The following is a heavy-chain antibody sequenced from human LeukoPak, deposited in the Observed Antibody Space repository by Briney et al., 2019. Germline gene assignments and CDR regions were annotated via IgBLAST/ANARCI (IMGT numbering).Heavy chain of an antibody. D-gene: IGHD4-17*01. J-gene: IGHJ3*02. CDR3: ARDHGTVTTIRGFDI. V-gene: IGHV3-33*01. CDR1: GFTFNFYA. CDR2: IWYDGSNT. Sequence: GGSLRLSCAASGFTFNFYAMHWVRQAPGKGLEWVAVIWYDGSNTYYADFVKGRFTISRDNSKNTLYLQMNSLRDEDTAVYYCARDHGTVTTIRGFDIWGQGQWSPSRQ.